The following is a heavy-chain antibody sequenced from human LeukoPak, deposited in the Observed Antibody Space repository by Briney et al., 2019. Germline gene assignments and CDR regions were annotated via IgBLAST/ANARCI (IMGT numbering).Heavy chain of an antibody. V-gene: IGHV1-69*13. CDR1: GGTFSSYA. Sequence: GASVNVSCKASGGTFSSYAISWVRQAPGQGLERMGGIIPIFGTANYAQRFQGRVTITADESTSTAYMELSSLRSEDTAVYYCARDSRYCRSSSCFLDAFDIWGQGTMVTVSS. J-gene: IGHJ3*02. CDR2: IIPIFGTA. CDR3: ARDSRYCRSSSCFLDAFDI. D-gene: IGHD2-15*01.